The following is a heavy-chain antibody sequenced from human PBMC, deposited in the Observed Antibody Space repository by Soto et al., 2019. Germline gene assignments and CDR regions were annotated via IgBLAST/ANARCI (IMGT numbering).Heavy chain of an antibody. Sequence: SETLSLTCTVFGGSISSYYWSWIRQPPGKGLEWIGYIYYSGSTNYNPSLKSRVTISVDTSKNQFSLKLSSVTAADTAVYYCARVLVDTAMVGAFDIWGQGTMVTVS. CDR1: GGSISSYY. V-gene: IGHV4-59*01. J-gene: IGHJ3*02. CDR3: ARVLVDTAMVGAFDI. CDR2: IYYSGST. D-gene: IGHD5-18*01.